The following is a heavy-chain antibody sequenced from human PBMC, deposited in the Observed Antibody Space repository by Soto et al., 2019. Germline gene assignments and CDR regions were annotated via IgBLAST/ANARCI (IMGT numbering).Heavy chain of an antibody. CDR2: ISAYNGNT. CDR3: ARDVKLVWLVRWGFDP. D-gene: IGHD6-19*01. J-gene: IGHJ5*02. V-gene: IGHV1-18*01. Sequence: QVQLVQSGAEVKKPGASVKVSCKASGYTFTSYGIGWVRQAPGQGLEWMGWISAYNGNTNYAQKLQGRVTMTTDTXTXXAYMELRSLRSDDTAVYYCARDVKLVWLVRWGFDPWGQGTLVTVSS. CDR1: GYTFTSYG.